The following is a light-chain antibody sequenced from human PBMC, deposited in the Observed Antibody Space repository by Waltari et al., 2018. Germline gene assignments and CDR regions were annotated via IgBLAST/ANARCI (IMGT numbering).Light chain of an antibody. CDR2: KTS. V-gene: IGKV3-11*01. J-gene: IGKJ1*01. CDR1: QSVNTF. Sequence: DIVLTQSPATLSLSPGARATLSCRASQSVNTFLVWYQQKPGQAPRLLINKTSNRATGIPARFSGSGSGTDVALTISSLEPEDVAVYYCQLGNRWPLTFGQGTKVEIK. CDR3: QLGNRWPLT.